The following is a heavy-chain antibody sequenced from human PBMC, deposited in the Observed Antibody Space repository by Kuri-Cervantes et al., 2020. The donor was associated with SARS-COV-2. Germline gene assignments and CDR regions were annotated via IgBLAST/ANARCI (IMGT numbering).Heavy chain of an antibody. J-gene: IGHJ3*02. CDR2: IYYSGST. D-gene: IGHD3-22*01. CDR1: GGSISGSSYY. Sequence: SETLSLTCTVSGGSISGSSYYWGWIRQPPGKGLEGIGSIYYSGSTYYNPSLKSRVTISVDTSKNQFSLKLSSVTAADTAVYYCARPKTYYNDSSGYYYVIDAFDIWGQGTMVTVSS. V-gene: IGHV4-39*07. CDR3: ARPKTYYNDSSGYYYVIDAFDI.